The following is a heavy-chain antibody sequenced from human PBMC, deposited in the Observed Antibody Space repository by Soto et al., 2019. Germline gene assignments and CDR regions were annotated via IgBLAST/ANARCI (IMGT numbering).Heavy chain of an antibody. J-gene: IGHJ4*02. CDR1: GYTFTSYD. CDR3: ARRAETNGWNGFGADKYYFDF. D-gene: IGHD1-1*01. Sequence: SVKVLFKASGYTFTSYDISWVRQATGRGLECMGAMNPNTGNSGYAQKFQGRVTVTSDTSINTVHMELSSLRSEDTAVYYCARRAETNGWNGFGADKYYFDFWGQVTLVTVSS. CDR2: MNPNTGNS. V-gene: IGHV1-8*01.